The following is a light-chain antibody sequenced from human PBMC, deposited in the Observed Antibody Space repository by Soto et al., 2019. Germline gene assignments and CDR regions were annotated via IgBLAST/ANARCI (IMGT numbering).Light chain of an antibody. V-gene: IGKV3-20*01. J-gene: IGKJ1*01. CDR3: HQFGSFPRT. CDR2: SAF. Sequence: DIVLTQSPGTLSLSPGERATLSCRASQSVGISLSWYQHKSGQPPRLLIYSAFNRATGIPERFSGSGAGTDFTLTFSRLEPEDFAVYSCHQFGSFPRTFGQGTQVVIK. CDR1: QSVGIS.